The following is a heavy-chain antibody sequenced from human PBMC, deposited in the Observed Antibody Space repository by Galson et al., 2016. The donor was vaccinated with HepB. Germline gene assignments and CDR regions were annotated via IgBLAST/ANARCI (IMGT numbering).Heavy chain of an antibody. Sequence: SLRLSCAASGFTFSSYGMHWVRQAPGKGLEWVAVMWADGVKKYCADSVKGRFTTSRDNAKNSLYLQMNSLRAEDTAVYYCARDPSGSLDYWGQGILVTVSS. D-gene: IGHD1-26*01. J-gene: IGHJ4*02. V-gene: IGHV3-33*01. CDR3: ARDPSGSLDY. CDR1: GFTFSSYG. CDR2: MWADGVKK.